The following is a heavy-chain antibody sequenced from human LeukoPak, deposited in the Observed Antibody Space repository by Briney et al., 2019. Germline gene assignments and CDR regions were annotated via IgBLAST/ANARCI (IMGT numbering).Heavy chain of an antibody. CDR2: IIPIFGTA. D-gene: IGHD1-20*01. V-gene: IGHV1-69*13. Sequence: ASVKVSCKASGGTFSSYAISWVRQAPGQGLEWMGGIIPIFGTANYAQKFQGRVTITADESTSTAYMELSSLRSEDTAVYYCARDRFITGTTIDYYYYYMDVWGKGTTVTVSS. CDR1: GGTFSSYA. J-gene: IGHJ6*03. CDR3: ARDRFITGTTIDYYYYYMDV.